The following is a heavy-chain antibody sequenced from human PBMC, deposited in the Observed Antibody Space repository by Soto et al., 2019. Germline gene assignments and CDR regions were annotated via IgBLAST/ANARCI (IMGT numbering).Heavy chain of an antibody. J-gene: IGHJ4*02. Sequence: QVQLVESGGGVVQPGSSLRLSCAASGFNFSSFSMHWVRQAPGKGLEWVALMSYDGSSKYYQDSLKGRFTISRDKSKNTLYLQMSSLRVEDTAVYYCGKDRGWSSADLEYWGQGTLVTVSS. V-gene: IGHV3-30*18. CDR1: GFNFSSFS. CDR3: GKDRGWSSADLEY. D-gene: IGHD6-19*01. CDR2: MSYDGSSK.